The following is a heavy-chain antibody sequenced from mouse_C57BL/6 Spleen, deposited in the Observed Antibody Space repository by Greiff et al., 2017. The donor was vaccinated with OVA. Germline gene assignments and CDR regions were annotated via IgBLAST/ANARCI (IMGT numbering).Heavy chain of an antibody. CDR3: ARGETGSDGFAY. V-gene: IGHV1-80*01. CDR2: IYPGDGDT. J-gene: IGHJ3*01. D-gene: IGHD4-1*01. CDR1: GYAFSSYW. Sequence: QVQLKQSGAELVKPGASVKISCKASGYAFSSYWMNWVKQRPGKGLEWIGQIYPGDGDTNYNGKFKGKATLTADKSSSTAYMQLSSLTSEDSAVYFCARGETGSDGFAYWGQGTLVTVSA.